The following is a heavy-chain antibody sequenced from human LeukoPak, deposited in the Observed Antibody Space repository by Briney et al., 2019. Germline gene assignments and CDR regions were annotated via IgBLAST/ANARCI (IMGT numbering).Heavy chain of an antibody. V-gene: IGHV1-46*01. Sequence: GASVKISCKASGFTFTSFYMHWVRQAPGQGLEWMGIINPSGHTTDYAQKFQGRVTMTRDTPTSTVYMELSSLRSDDTAVYYCARVKEESFDPWGQGTLVTVSS. CDR1: GFTFTSFY. J-gene: IGHJ5*02. CDR3: ARVKEESFDP. CDR2: INPSGHTT.